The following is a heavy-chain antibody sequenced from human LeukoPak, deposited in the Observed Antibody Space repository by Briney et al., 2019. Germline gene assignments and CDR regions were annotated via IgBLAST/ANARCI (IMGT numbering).Heavy chain of an antibody. CDR2: ISSSSSYI. D-gene: IGHD3-16*01. J-gene: IGHJ3*02. CDR1: GFTFSSYS. V-gene: IGHV3-21*01. Sequence: GSLRLSCAASGFTFSSYSMNWVRQAPGKGLEWVSSISSSSSYIYYADSVKGRFTISRDNAKNSLYLQMNSLRAEDTAVYYCARVQGFEGAFDIWGQGTMVTVSS. CDR3: ARVQGFEGAFDI.